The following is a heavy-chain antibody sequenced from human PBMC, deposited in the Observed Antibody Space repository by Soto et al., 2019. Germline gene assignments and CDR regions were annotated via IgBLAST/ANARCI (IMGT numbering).Heavy chain of an antibody. D-gene: IGHD2-8*01. CDR3: ARGHSTXCSNGVCSFFYNHEMDV. CDR1: GYSFTDYH. Sequence: GASVQVSCKASGYSFTDYHIHWVRQAPGQGLEWLGRINPKSGGTSTAQKFQGWVTMTRDRSISTVYMELTRLRSDDTAVYFCARGHSTXCSNGVCSFFYNHEMDVWGQGTTVTVSS. J-gene: IGHJ6*02. CDR2: INPKSGGT. V-gene: IGHV1-2*04.